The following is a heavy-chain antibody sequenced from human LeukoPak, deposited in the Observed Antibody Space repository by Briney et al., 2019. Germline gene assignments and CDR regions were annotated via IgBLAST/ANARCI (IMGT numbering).Heavy chain of an antibody. CDR3: AREPMVRGVIHFDY. V-gene: IGHV4-4*07. CDR2: IYTSGST. CDR1: GGSISSYY. Sequence: KPSETLSLTCTVSGGSISSYYWSWIRQPAGKGLEWIGHIYTSGSTNYNPSLKSRVTMSVDTSKNQFSPKLSSVTAADTAVYYCAREPMVRGVIHFDYWGQGTLVTVSS. J-gene: IGHJ4*02. D-gene: IGHD3-10*01.